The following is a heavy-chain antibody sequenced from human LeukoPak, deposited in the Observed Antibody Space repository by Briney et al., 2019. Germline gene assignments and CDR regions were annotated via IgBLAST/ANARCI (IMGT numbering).Heavy chain of an antibody. CDR1: GFTFSRYW. J-gene: IGHJ4*02. CDR3: ARDWGGENDY. D-gene: IGHD3-10*01. CDR2: IKQDGSEK. V-gene: IGHV3-7*01. Sequence: XSCAASGFTFSRYWMTWVRQAPGKGLEWVANIKQDGSEKYYVDSVKGRFTISRDNAKNSLYLQMNSLRDEDTAVYYCARDWGGENDYWGQGTLVTVSS.